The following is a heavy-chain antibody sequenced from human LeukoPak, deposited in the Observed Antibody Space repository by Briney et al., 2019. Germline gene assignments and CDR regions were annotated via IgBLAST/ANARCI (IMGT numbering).Heavy chain of an antibody. J-gene: IGHJ5*02. D-gene: IGHD4-17*01. Sequence: GGSLRLSCAASGFTFSSCAMHWVRQAPGKRLEWVAVISYDGNNKYYADSVKGRFTISRDNSKNTLYLQIDSLRADDTAVYYCGPRTTQVLGSWFDPWGQGTLVTVSS. V-gene: IGHV3-30-3*01. CDR3: GPRTTQVLGSWFDP. CDR2: ISYDGNNK. CDR1: GFTFSSCA.